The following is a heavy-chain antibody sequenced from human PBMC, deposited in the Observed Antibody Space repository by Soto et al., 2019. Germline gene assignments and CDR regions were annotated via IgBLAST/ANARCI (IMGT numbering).Heavy chain of an antibody. CDR2: LIPVLGTT. D-gene: IGHD2-21*02. CDR1: GGTLSTYA. V-gene: IGHV1-69*01. J-gene: IGHJ5*02. Sequence: QLQLVQSGAEVKKPGSSAKVSCKASGGTLSTYAVTWVRQAPGQGLEWMGGLIPVLGTTTYAPKFQDRITITADESTNTAYLEVNSLRSEDTAVYYCARVGTPLVTAGWFDPWGQGTLVTVSS. CDR3: ARVGTPLVTAGWFDP.